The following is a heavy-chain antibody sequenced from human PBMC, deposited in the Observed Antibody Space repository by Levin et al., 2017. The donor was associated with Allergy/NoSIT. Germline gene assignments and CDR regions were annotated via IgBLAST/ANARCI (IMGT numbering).Heavy chain of an antibody. J-gene: IGHJ4*02. D-gene: IGHD6-13*01. CDR2: INPNSGGT. Sequence: GESLKISCRASGYTFTGYYMHWVRQAPGQGLEWMGWINPNSGGTNYAQKFQGRVTMTRDTSISTAYMELSRLRSDDTAVYACARGGHWHQLVGDYWGQGTLVTVSS. V-gene: IGHV1-2*02. CDR1: GYTFTGYY. CDR3: ARGGHWHQLVGDY.